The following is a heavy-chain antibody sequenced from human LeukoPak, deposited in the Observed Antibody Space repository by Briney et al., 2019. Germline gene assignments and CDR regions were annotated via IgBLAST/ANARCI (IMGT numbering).Heavy chain of an antibody. V-gene: IGHV3-23*01. J-gene: IGHJ4*02. Sequence: GGSLRLSCAASGFTFSSYAMSWVRQAPGKGLEWVSTISGSAGSTYYADSVKGRFTISRDNSKNTLCLQMITLRAEDTAVYHCAKARGYCSGASCYSDFDSWGQGTLVTVSS. CDR2: ISGSAGST. CDR3: AKARGYCSGASCYSDFDS. CDR1: GFTFSSYA. D-gene: IGHD2-15*01.